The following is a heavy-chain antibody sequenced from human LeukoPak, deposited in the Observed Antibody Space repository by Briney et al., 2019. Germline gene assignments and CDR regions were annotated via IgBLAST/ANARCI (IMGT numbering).Heavy chain of an antibody. J-gene: IGHJ6*03. D-gene: IGHD6-19*01. CDR1: GFTFSNYW. CDR3: AKEEMQWLVNYYYMDV. Sequence: GGSLRLSCAASGFTFSNYWMSWVRQAPGKGLEWVSAISGSGGSTYYADSVKGRFTISRDNSKNTLYLQMNSLRAEDTAVYYCAKEEMQWLVNYYYMDVWGKGTTVTVSS. V-gene: IGHV3-23*01. CDR2: ISGSGGST.